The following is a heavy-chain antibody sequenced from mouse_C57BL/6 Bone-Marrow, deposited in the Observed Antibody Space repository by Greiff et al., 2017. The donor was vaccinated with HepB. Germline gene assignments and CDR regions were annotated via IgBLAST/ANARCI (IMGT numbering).Heavy chain of an antibody. V-gene: IGHV1-55*01. CDR3: ARTIWLRSNWYFDV. CDR1: GYTFTSYW. CDR2: IYPGSGST. J-gene: IGHJ1*03. D-gene: IGHD2-2*01. Sequence: QVQLKQPAAELVKPGASVKLSCKASGYTFTSYWITWVKQRPGQGLEWIGDIYPGSGSTNYNEKFKSKATLTVNTSSSTAYMQLSSLTSEDSAVYYCARTIWLRSNWYFDVWGTGTTVTVSS.